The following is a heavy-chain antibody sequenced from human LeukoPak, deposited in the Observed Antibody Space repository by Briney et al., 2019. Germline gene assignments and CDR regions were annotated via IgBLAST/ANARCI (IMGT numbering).Heavy chain of an antibody. CDR2: INPSGGST. V-gene: IGHV1-46*01. D-gene: IGHD3-22*01. CDR3: ARGFSYYGSSGYSYDY. CDR1: GYTFTSYY. Sequence: ASVKVSCKASGYTFTSYYMHWVRQAPGQGLEWMGIINPSGGSTSYAQKFQGRVTMTRDTSTSTVYMELSSLRSEDTAVYYCARGFSYYGSSGYSYDYWGQGTLVTVSS. J-gene: IGHJ4*02.